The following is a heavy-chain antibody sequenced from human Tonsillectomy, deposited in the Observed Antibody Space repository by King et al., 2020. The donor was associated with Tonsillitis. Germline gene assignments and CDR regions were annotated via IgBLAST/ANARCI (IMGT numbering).Heavy chain of an antibody. Sequence: LQLQESGPGVVKPSETLSLTCTVSGGSISSSEHYWAWIRQPPGKGLEWIGYMYYSGTIFYNPSLKSRITISGGTSENRFSLKLSSVTAADTAVYFCARSVSGSFDYWGQGALVTVSS. V-gene: IGHV4-39*01. D-gene: IGHD1-26*01. CDR2: MYYSGTI. J-gene: IGHJ4*02. CDR1: GGSISSSEHY. CDR3: ARSVSGSFDY.